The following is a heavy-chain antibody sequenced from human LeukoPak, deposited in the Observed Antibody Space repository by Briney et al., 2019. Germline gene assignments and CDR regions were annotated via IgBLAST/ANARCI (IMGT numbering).Heavy chain of an antibody. J-gene: IGHJ4*02. D-gene: IGHD1-26*01. Sequence: SETPSLTCTVSGGSTSSDNWSWGWHPPREGLGWIGRMYISGEANTNPTPYSRITISLDTSKNQVSLRLSSVAAADTAVYCCAPGSGSTSLIKWGQGTLVTVSS. CDR2: MYISGEA. CDR1: GGSTSSDN. CDR3: APGSGSTSLIK. V-gene: IGHV4-4*07.